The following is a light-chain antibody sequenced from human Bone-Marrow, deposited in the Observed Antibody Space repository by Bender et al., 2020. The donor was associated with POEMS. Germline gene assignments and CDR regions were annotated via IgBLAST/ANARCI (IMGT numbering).Light chain of an antibody. Sequence: QSVLTQPPSASGTPGQRVTISCSGGSSNIGAHAVNWYQHLPGTAPKLLIYSSHRRPSEVPDRFSGTRSGTSASLASSGIQSEDEADYYCAVWDDSLNGWVFGGGTTLTVL. CDR3: AVWDDSLNGWV. CDR2: SSH. CDR1: SSNIGAHA. V-gene: IGLV1-44*01. J-gene: IGLJ3*02.